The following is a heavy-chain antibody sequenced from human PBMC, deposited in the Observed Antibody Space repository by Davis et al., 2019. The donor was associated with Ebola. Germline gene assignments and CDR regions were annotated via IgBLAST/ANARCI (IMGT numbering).Heavy chain of an antibody. CDR3: AREGYYYDSSGYHRGAFDI. CDR1: GDSISSSNW. V-gene: IGHV4-4*02. CDR2: ISQSAST. D-gene: IGHD3-22*01. J-gene: IGHJ3*02. Sequence: MPSETLSLTCAVSGDSISSSNWWSWVRQPPGKGLEWIGEISQSASTNYNPSLKSRVTISVDTSKNQFSLKLTSVTAADTAVYYCAREGYYYDSSGYHRGAFDIWGQGTMVTVSS.